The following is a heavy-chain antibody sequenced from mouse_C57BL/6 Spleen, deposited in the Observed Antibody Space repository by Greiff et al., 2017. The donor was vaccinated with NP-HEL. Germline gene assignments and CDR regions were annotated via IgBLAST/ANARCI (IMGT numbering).Heavy chain of an antibody. CDR3: AGDYYGSPYWYFDV. D-gene: IGHD1-1*01. J-gene: IGHJ1*03. CDR2: INPSNGGT. CDR1: GYTFTSYW. V-gene: IGHV1-53*01. Sequence: VQLQQPGTELVKPGASVKLSCKASGYTFTSYWMHWVKQRPGQGLEWIGNINPSNGGTNYNEKFKSKATLTVDKASSTAYMQLSSLTSEDSAVYYCAGDYYGSPYWYFDVWGTGTTVTVSS.